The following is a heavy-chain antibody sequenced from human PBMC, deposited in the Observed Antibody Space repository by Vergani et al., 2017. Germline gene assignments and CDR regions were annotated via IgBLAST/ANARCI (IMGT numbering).Heavy chain of an antibody. CDR3: AKYPPHSSGWYYFDY. D-gene: IGHD6-19*01. V-gene: IGHV3-30*18. Sequence: QVQLVESGGGVVQPGRSLRLSCAASGFTFSSYGMHWVRQAPGKGLEWVAVISYDGSNKYYADSVKGRFTISRDNSKNTLYLQMNSLRAEDTAVYYCAKYPPHSSGWYYFDYWGQGTLVTVSS. CDR2: ISYDGSNK. J-gene: IGHJ4*02. CDR1: GFTFSSYG.